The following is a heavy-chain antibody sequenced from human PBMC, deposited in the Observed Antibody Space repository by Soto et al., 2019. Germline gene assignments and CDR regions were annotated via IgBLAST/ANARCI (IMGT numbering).Heavy chain of an antibody. CDR2: ISGSGGTT. D-gene: IGHD2-2*01. CDR1: GFTFSSYA. Sequence: GGSLRLSCAASGFTFSSYAMSWVRQAPGKGLEWVSDISGSGGTTYYADYVKGRFTVSRDNSKNTLYLQMNSLRAEDTAVYYWAKIPGWYHNFNTGGKEPLVTVSS. J-gene: IGHJ4*02. V-gene: IGHV3-23*01. CDR3: AKIPGWYHNFNT.